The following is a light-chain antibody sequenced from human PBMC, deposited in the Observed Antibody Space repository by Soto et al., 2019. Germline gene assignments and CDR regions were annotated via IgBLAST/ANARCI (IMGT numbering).Light chain of an antibody. CDR2: WAS. CDR1: QSVLYSSNNKNY. J-gene: IGKJ4*01. CDR3: QQYYSTPLT. Sequence: DTVMTQSPDSLAVSLGERATINCKSSQSVLYSSNNKNYLVWYQQKAGQPPKLLIYWASTRESGVPDRFSGSGSGTDFTLTISSLQAEDVAVYYCQQYYSTPLTFGGGTKVEIK. V-gene: IGKV4-1*01.